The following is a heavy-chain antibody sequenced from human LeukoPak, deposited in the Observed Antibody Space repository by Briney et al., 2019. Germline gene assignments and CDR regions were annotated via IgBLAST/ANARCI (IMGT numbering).Heavy chain of an antibody. CDR1: GFTFSSYA. D-gene: IGHD3-9*01. J-gene: IGHJ4*02. V-gene: IGHV3-23*01. CDR2: ISGSGGST. CDR3: AKVKKTYYDILTGYYPDYYFDY. Sequence: PGGSLRLSCAASGFTFSSYAMSWVRQAPGKGLEWVSAISGSGGSTYYADSVKGRFTIFRDNSKNTLYLQMNSLRAEDTAVYYCAKVKKTYYDILTGYYPDYYFDYWGQGTLVTVSS.